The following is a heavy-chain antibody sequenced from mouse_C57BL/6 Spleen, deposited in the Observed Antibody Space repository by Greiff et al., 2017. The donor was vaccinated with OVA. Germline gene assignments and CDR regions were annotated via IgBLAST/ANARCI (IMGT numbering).Heavy chain of an antibody. V-gene: IGHV1-53*01. CDR2: INPSNGGT. Sequence: QVQLQQPGTELVKPGASVKLSCTASGYTFPRYCLHWLKQRPGHGLAWIGNINPSNGGTNYNEKFKSKATLTVDKSSSTAYMQLSSLTSEDSAVYDCARLDYYYGSSSDYWGQGTTLTVSS. CDR1: GYTFPRYC. CDR3: ARLDYYYGSSSDY. D-gene: IGHD1-1*01. J-gene: IGHJ2*01.